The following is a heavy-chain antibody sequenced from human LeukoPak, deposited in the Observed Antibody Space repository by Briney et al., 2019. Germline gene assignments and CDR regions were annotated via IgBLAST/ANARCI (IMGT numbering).Heavy chain of an antibody. Sequence: SGPTLVNPTQTLTLTCTFSGFSLSTSGMSVGWVRQPPGKALEWLAVIYWDEDKRYRPSLKSRLTITKDTSKNQVVLTMTNMDPVDTATYYCARSPYYDILTGSRGTFDYWGRGILVTVSS. CDR1: GFSLSTSGMS. J-gene: IGHJ4*02. CDR2: IYWDEDK. D-gene: IGHD3-9*01. CDR3: ARSPYYDILTGSRGTFDY. V-gene: IGHV2-5*02.